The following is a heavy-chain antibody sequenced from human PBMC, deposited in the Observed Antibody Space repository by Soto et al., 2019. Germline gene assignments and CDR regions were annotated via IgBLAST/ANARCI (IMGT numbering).Heavy chain of an antibody. CDR2: ISAYNGNT. D-gene: IGHD5-12*01. Sequence: ASVKVSFKASGYTFTSYGISWVRQAPGQGLEWMGWISAYNGNTNYAQKLQGRVTMTTDTSTSTAYMELRSLRSDDTAVYYCARYSGSPPFDYYYYLDVWGKGTTVTVSS. J-gene: IGHJ6*03. CDR3: ARYSGSPPFDYYYYLDV. V-gene: IGHV1-18*01. CDR1: GYTFTSYG.